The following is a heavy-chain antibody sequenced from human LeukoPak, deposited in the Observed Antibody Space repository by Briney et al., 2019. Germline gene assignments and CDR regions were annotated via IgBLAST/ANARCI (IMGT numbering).Heavy chain of an antibody. CDR2: IYRGGTI. Sequence: SETLSLTCSVSGGSISDYYLSWIRQPPGKGLEWIGYIYRGGTINYNPSVKSRVTMSLDTSKIQISLMLNSVTAADTAIYYCARHWLEAAKTYSYWFDPWGQGTLVTVSS. D-gene: IGHD6-13*01. V-gene: IGHV4-4*09. CDR1: GGSISDYY. J-gene: IGHJ5*02. CDR3: ARHWLEAAKTYSYWFDP.